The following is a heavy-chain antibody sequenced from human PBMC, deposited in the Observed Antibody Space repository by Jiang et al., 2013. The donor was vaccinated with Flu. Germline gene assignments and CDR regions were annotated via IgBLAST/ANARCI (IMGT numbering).Heavy chain of an antibody. Sequence: GAEVKKPGASVKVSCQASGSIFGYVIHWVRQAPGQGLEWMGMVNPYSGSTTYAQKFRGRVTLTRDTSTSTIDLDLTSLRFDDTAVYFCATGGFCDRGTCQGAFGSPNHGVAVWGQGTTVTVSS. D-gene: IGHD3-16*01. V-gene: IGHV1-46*01. CDR1: GSIFGYV. J-gene: IGHJ6*02. CDR3: ATGGFCDRGTCQGAFGSPNHGVAV. CDR2: VNPYSGST.